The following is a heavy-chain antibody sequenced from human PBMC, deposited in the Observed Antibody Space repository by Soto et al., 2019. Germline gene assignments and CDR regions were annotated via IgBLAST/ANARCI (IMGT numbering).Heavy chain of an antibody. CDR2: INHSGST. CDR3: ARGSQIAVAGSFDY. J-gene: IGHJ4*02. D-gene: IGHD6-19*01. Sequence: SSETLSLTCAVYGGSFSGYYWSWIRQPPGKGLEWIGEINHSGSTNYNPSLKSRVTISVDTSKNQFSLKLSSVTAADTAVYYCARGSQIAVAGSFDYWGQGTLVTVSS. V-gene: IGHV4-34*01. CDR1: GGSFSGYY.